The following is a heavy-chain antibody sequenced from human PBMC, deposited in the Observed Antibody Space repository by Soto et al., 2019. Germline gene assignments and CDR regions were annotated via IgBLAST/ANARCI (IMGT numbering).Heavy chain of an antibody. CDR2: IYYSGST. V-gene: IGHV4-59*01. D-gene: IGHD3-22*01. J-gene: IGHJ4*02. CDR1: GGSISSYY. CDR3: ARRGGLNYYDSSGHFDY. Sequence: ASETLSLTCTVSGGSISSYYWSWIRQPPGKGLEWVGYIYYSGSTNYNPSLKSRVTISVDTSRNQFSLKLSSVTAADTAVYYCARRGGLNYYDSSGHFDYWGQGTLVTVSS.